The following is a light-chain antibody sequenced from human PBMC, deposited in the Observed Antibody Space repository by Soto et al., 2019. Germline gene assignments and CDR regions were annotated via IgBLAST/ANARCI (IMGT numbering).Light chain of an antibody. Sequence: EIVLTQSPGTLSLSPGERATISCRASESVIKYSAWYQQKPGQAPRLLIHGASSRATGIPDRFSGSGSGTDFTLTINRLEPEDFAVYYCKQYSSSPPITFGQGTRLEI. J-gene: IGKJ5*01. V-gene: IGKV3-20*01. CDR1: ESVIKY. CDR3: KQYSSSPPIT. CDR2: GAS.